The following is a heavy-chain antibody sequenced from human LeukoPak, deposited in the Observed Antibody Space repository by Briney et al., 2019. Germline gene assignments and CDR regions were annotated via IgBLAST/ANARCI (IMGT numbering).Heavy chain of an antibody. D-gene: IGHD4-23*01. CDR2: ISYDGSNK. Sequence: GGSLRLSCAASGFTFSSYAMHWVRQAPGKGLEWVAVISYDGSNKYYADSVKGRFTISRDNSKNTLYLQMNSLRAEDTAVYYCAKTVYGGNSEDYWGQGTLVTVSS. CDR3: AKTVYGGNSEDY. CDR1: GFTFSSYA. J-gene: IGHJ4*02. V-gene: IGHV3-30*18.